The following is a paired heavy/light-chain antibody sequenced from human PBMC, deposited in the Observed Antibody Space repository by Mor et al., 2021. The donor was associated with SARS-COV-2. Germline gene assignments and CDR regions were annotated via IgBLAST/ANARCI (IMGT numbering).Light chain of an antibody. CDR2: SNN. Sequence: QSVLTQPPSASGTPGQRVTISCSGSSSNIGSNTVNWYQQLPGTAPKVLIYSNNQRPSGVPDRFSGSKSGTSASLAISGLQPEDEADYYCAAWDDSPNGYVFGTGTKVTVL. CDR3: AAWDDSPNGYV. CDR1: SSNIGSNT. J-gene: IGLJ1*01. V-gene: IGLV1-44*01.
Heavy chain of an antibody. Sequence: QVQLQESGPGLVKPSQTLSLTCTVSGGSISSGSYYWSWIRQPAGKGLEWIGRIYTSGSTNYNPSLKSRVTISVDTSKNQFSLKLSSVTAADTAVYYCAREDRDYDILTGYTPYWYFDLWGRGTLVTVSS. CDR3: AREDRDYDILTGYTPYWYFDL. CDR1: GGSISSGSYY. V-gene: IGHV4-61*02. CDR2: IYTSGST. J-gene: IGHJ2*01. D-gene: IGHD3-9*01.